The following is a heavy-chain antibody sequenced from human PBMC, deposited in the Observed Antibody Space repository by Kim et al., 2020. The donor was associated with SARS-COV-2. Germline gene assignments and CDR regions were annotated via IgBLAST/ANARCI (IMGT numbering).Heavy chain of an antibody. D-gene: IGHD2-15*01. J-gene: IGHJ3*02. CDR1: GYTFTSYY. CDR3: ARGVLTSVVGYCSGGSCPDAFDI. Sequence: ASVKVSCKASGYTFTSYYMHWVRQAPGQGLEWMGIINPSGGSTSYAQKFQGRVTMTRDTSTSTVYMELSSLRSEDTAVYYCARGVLTSVVGYCSGGSCPDAFDIWGQGTMVTVSS. V-gene: IGHV1-46*01. CDR2: INPSGGST.